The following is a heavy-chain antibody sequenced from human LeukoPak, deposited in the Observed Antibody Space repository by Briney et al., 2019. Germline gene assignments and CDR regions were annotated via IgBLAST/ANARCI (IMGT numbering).Heavy chain of an antibody. D-gene: IGHD3-10*01. CDR2: ISSSSSYI. CDR1: GLTFSSYS. J-gene: IGHJ4*02. V-gene: IGHV3-21*01. Sequence: GGSLRLSCAASGLTFSSYSMNWVRQAPGKGLEWVSSISSSSSYIYYADSVKGRFTISRDNAKNSLYLQMNSLRAEDTAVYYCARVGWFGELIPDYWGQGTLVTVSS. CDR3: ARVGWFGELIPDY.